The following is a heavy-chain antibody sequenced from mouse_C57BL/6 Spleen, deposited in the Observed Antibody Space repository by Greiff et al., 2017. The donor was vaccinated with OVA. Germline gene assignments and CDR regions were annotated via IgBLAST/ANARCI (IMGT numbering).Heavy chain of an antibody. V-gene: IGHV14-3*01. D-gene: IGHD1-1*01. CDR2: IDPANGNT. CDR1: GFNIKNPY. Sequence: EVQLQQSVAELVRPGASVKLSCTASGFNIKNPYMHWVKQRPEQGLEWIGRIDPANGNTKYAPKFQGKATITADTSSNTAYLQLSSLTSEDTAIYYCASPYGSSYGFAYWGQGTLVTVSA. CDR3: ASPYGSSYGFAY. J-gene: IGHJ3*01.